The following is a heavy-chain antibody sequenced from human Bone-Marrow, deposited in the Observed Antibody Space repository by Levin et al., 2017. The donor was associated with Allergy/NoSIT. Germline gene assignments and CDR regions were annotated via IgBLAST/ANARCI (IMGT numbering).Heavy chain of an antibody. V-gene: IGHV4-34*01. D-gene: IGHD4-17*01. CDR2: INHSGST. Sequence: SQTLSLTCAVYGGSFSGYYWSWIRQPPGKGLEWIGEINHSGSTNYNPSLKSRVTISVDTSKNQFSLKLSSVTAADTAVYYCARDIVGDYAGNWFDPWGQGTLVTVSS. J-gene: IGHJ5*02. CDR1: GGSFSGYY. CDR3: ARDIVGDYAGNWFDP.